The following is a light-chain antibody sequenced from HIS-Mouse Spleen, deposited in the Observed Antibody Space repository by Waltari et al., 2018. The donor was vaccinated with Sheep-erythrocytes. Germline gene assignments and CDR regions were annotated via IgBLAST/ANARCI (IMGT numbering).Light chain of an antibody. Sequence: QSALTQPRSVSGSPGQSVTISCTGTISAVGGYNYDSWYQQHPGKAPKLMIYDVSKRPSGVPDRFSGSKSGNTASLTISGLQAEDEADYYCCSYAGSYNHVFATGTKVTVL. CDR3: CSYAGSYNHV. V-gene: IGLV2-11*01. J-gene: IGLJ1*01. CDR2: DVS. CDR1: ISAVGGYNY.